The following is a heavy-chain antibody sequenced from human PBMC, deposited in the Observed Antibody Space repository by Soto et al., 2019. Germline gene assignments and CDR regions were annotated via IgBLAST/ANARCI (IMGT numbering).Heavy chain of an antibody. D-gene: IGHD3-3*01. Sequence: GGSLRLSCAASGFTFSSYGMHWVRQAPGKGLEWVAVISCDGSNKYYADSVKGRFTISRDNSKNTLYLQMNSLRAEDTAVYYWATADFWSGYYSDYYYYYMDVWGKGTTVTVSS. V-gene: IGHV3-30*03. CDR3: ATADFWSGYYSDYYYYYMDV. CDR1: GFTFSSYG. CDR2: ISCDGSNK. J-gene: IGHJ6*03.